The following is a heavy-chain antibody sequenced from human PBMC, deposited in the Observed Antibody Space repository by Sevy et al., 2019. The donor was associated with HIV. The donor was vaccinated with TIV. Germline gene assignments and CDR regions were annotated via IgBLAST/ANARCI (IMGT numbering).Heavy chain of an antibody. CDR1: GFTFSSYW. J-gene: IGHJ5*02. CDR3: ARASLVLRYFDWLPTSNWFDP. D-gene: IGHD3-9*01. V-gene: IGHV3-74*01. CDR2: INSDGSST. Sequence: GGSLRLSCAASGFTFSSYWMHWVRQAPGKGLVWVSRINSDGSSTSYADSVKGRFTISRDNAKNTLYLQRNSLRAEDTAVYYCARASLVLRYFDWLPTSNWFDPWGQGTLVTVSS.